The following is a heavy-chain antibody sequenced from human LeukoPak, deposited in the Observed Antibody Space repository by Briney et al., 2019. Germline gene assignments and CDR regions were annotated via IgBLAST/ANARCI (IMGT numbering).Heavy chain of an antibody. CDR3: ARDIVVPAAIPYYYYGMDV. CDR1: GFTFSSYG. D-gene: IGHD2-2*01. V-gene: IGHV3-33*01. J-gene: IGHJ6*02. Sequence: GRALRLSCAASGFTFSSYGMHWVRQARGKGLEGVAVIWYEGSKKYYADSVTGRFTISRDNSKNTLYLQMNSLRAEDTAVYYCARDIVVPAAIPYYYYGMDVWGQGTTVTVSS. CDR2: IWYEGSKK.